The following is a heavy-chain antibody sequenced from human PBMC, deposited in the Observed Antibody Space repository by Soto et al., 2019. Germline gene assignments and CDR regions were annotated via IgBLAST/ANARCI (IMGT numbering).Heavy chain of an antibody. D-gene: IGHD3-22*01. Sequence: ASVKVSCKVSGYTLTELSNHRVRQAPGKGLEWMGGFDPEDGETIYAQKFQGRVTMTEDTSTDTAYMELSSLRSEDTAVYYCATDVPRSYYYDSSGYYYFGYWGQGTLVTVSS. CDR3: ATDVPRSYYYDSSGYYYFGY. CDR2: FDPEDGET. V-gene: IGHV1-24*01. J-gene: IGHJ4*02. CDR1: GYTLTELS.